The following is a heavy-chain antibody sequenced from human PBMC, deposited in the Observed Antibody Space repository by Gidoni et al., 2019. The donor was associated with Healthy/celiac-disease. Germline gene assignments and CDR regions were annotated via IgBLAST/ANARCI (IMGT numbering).Heavy chain of an antibody. V-gene: IGHV1-2*02. D-gene: IGHD2-2*01. CDR2: INPNSGGT. CDR1: GYTFTGYY. Sequence: QVQLVQSGAEVTKPGASVKVSCKASGYTFTGYYMHWVRQAPGQGLEWMGWINPNSGGTNYAQKFQGRVTMTRDTSISTAYMELSRLRSDDTAVYYCARGFTIVVVPQKGFCWFDPWGQGTLVTVSS. J-gene: IGHJ5*02. CDR3: ARGFTIVVVPQKGFCWFDP.